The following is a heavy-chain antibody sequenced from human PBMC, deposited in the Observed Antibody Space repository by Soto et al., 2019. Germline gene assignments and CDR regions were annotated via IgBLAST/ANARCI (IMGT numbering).Heavy chain of an antibody. CDR2: MNPNSGNT. CDR3: ARGGHIVVVPAAIVPYYGMDV. Sequence: QVPLVQSGAEVKKPGASVKVSCKASGYTFTSYDINWVRQATGQGLEWMGWMNPNSGNTGYAQKFQGRVTMTRNTSISTAYMELSSLRSEDTAVYYCARGGHIVVVPAAIVPYYGMDVWGQGTTVTVSS. V-gene: IGHV1-8*01. D-gene: IGHD2-2*01. CDR1: GYTFTSYD. J-gene: IGHJ6*02.